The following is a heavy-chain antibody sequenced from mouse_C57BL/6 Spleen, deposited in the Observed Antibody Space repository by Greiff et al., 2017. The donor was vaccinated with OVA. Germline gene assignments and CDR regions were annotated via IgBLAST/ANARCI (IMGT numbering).Heavy chain of an antibody. CDR3: ARKFITTVVAENWYGDV. Sequence: VQLQQPGAELVKPGASVKLSCKASGYTFTSYWMQWVKQRPGQGLEWIGEIDPSDSYTNYNQKFKGKATLTVDTSSSTAYMQLSSLTSEDSAVYYCARKFITTVVAENWYGDVWGTGTTVTVSS. J-gene: IGHJ1*03. CDR2: IDPSDSYT. CDR1: GYTFTSYW. D-gene: IGHD1-1*01. V-gene: IGHV1-50*01.